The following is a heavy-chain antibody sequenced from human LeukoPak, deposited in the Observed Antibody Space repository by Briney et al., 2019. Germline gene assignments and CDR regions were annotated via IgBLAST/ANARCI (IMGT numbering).Heavy chain of an antibody. V-gene: IGHV4-39*01. CDR2: IYYSGST. J-gene: IGHJ5*02. Sequence: SETLSLTCSVSGGSVSRSSYYWGWIRQPPGKGLEWIGNIYYSGSTYYSPALKSRLTISVDTSKNQFSLKLSSVTAADTAVYYCARLNSPGWFDPWGQGTLVTVSS. CDR3: ARLNSPGWFDP. CDR1: GGSVSRSSYY.